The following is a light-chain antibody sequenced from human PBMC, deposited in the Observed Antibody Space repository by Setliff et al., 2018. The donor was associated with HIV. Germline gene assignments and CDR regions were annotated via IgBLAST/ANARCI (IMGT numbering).Light chain of an antibody. CDR2: AAS. V-gene: IGKV1-39*01. Sequence: DIQMTQSPSSLSASVGDRVTITCRANESINTYLNWYQQKPGRAPTILIYAASSLRSGVPSRFSGSGSGTDFTLTITNLQPEDFATYYCQQSYINLYTFGQGTKVDIK. CDR3: QQSYINLYT. CDR1: ESINTY. J-gene: IGKJ2*01.